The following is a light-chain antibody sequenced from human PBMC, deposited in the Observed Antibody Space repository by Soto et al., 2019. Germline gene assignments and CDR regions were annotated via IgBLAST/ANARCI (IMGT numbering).Light chain of an antibody. J-gene: IGKJ1*01. CDR1: QSITSNH. CDR3: QQQGTSPPSWT. Sequence: ETVLTQSPGTLSLSPGERATLFCRASQSITSNHLAWYQQKPGQAPRLLIYGASSRATGIPDRFSGSGSGTDFTLTISRLEPEDFAVYYCQQQGTSPPSWTFGQGTKVDIK. V-gene: IGKV3-20*01. CDR2: GAS.